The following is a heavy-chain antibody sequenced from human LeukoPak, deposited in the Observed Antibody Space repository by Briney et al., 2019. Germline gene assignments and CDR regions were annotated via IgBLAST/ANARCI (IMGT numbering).Heavy chain of an antibody. CDR1: GGSFSGYY. CDR3: ARKSGRSGGPNQIYYYYGLDV. Sequence: SETLSLTCAVYGGSFSGYYWSWIRQPPGRGLEWIGEINHSGSTNYNPSLKSRVTISVDTSKNQFSLKLISVTAAEAAVYYCARKSGRSGGPNQIYYYYGLDVWGQGTTVIVSS. D-gene: IGHD6-19*01. CDR2: INHSGST. V-gene: IGHV4-34*01. J-gene: IGHJ6*02.